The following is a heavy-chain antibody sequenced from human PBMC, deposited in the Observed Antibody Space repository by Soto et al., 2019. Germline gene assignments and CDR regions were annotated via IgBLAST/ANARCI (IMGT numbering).Heavy chain of an antibody. V-gene: IGHV3-33*01. D-gene: IGHD3-10*01. CDR3: ARNRVGSVSYGPFDY. Sequence: QVQLVESGGGVVQPGRSLRLSCAASGFTFSSYGMHWVRQAPGKGLEWVAVIWYDGSNKYYADSVKGRFTISRDNSKNTLYLKMNSVRAEDTAVYYCARNRVGSVSYGPFDYWGQGTLVTVSS. CDR1: GFTFSSYG. CDR2: IWYDGSNK. J-gene: IGHJ4*02.